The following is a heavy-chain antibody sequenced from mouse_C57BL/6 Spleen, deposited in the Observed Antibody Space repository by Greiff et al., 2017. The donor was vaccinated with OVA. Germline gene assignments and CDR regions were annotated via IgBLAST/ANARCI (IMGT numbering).Heavy chain of an antibody. CDR1: GYTFTSYW. J-gene: IGHJ3*01. Sequence: VQLQQPGAELVKPGASVKLSCKASGYTFTSYWMQWVKQRPGQGLEWIGEIDPSDSYTNYNQKFKGKATLTVDTSSSTAYMQLSSLTSEDSAVYYCASQGDWFAYWGQGTLVTVSA. CDR3: ASQGDWFAY. CDR2: IDPSDSYT. D-gene: IGHD3-2*02. V-gene: IGHV1-50*01.